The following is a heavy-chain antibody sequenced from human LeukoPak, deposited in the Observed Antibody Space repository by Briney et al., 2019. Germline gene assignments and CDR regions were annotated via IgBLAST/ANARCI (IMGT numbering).Heavy chain of an antibody. V-gene: IGHV1-8*01. J-gene: IGHJ4*02. CDR1: GYTFTSSD. D-gene: IGHD7-27*01. CDR2: MNPNSGNT. Sequence: ASVKVSCKASGYTFTSSDFNWVRQATGQGLEWMGWMNPNSGNTGYAQKFQGRVTMTRDTSISTAYMELSSLRSEDTAVYYCARALSGEFRNWGQGTLVTVSS. CDR3: ARALSGEFRN.